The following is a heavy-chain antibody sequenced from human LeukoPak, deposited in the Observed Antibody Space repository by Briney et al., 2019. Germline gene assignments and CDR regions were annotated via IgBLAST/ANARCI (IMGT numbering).Heavy chain of an antibody. Sequence: GRSLRLSCAASGFTFDDYAMHWVRQAPGKGLEWVSGISWNSGSIGYADSVKGRFAISRDNAKNSLYLQMNSLRAEDTALYYCAEGRRKQPNDAFDIWGQGTMVTVSS. CDR1: GFTFDDYA. D-gene: IGHD5-18*01. CDR2: ISWNSGSI. V-gene: IGHV3-9*01. J-gene: IGHJ3*02. CDR3: AEGRRKQPNDAFDI.